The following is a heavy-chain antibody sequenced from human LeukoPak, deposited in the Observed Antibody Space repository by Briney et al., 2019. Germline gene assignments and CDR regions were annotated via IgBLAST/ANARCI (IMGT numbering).Heavy chain of an antibody. Sequence: SETLSLTCTVSVGPISSYYWSWIRQPPGKGPERIGYIYYSGSTNYNPSLKSRVTISVDTSKNQFSLKLSSVTAADTAVYYCARDHPTVSDAFDIWGQGTMVTVSS. D-gene: IGHD4-17*01. CDR3: ARDHPTVSDAFDI. V-gene: IGHV4-59*01. CDR2: IYYSGST. CDR1: VGPISSYY. J-gene: IGHJ3*02.